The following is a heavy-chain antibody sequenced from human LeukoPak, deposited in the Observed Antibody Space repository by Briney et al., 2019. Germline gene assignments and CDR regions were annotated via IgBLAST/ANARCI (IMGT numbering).Heavy chain of an antibody. D-gene: IGHD3-10*01. Sequence: GESLKISCQGSGSTFTNFWIGWVRQLPGKGLEWMGIIYPGDSDTTYSPSFQGQVTISADKFISTAYLQWSSLMASDTAMYYCARWDYGSGSYRYDYWGQGTLVTVSS. CDR1: GSTFTNFW. CDR3: ARWDYGSGSYRYDY. J-gene: IGHJ4*02. V-gene: IGHV5-51*01. CDR2: IYPGDSDT.